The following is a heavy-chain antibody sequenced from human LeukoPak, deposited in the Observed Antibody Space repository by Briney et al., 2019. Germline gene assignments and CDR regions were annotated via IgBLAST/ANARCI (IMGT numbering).Heavy chain of an antibody. J-gene: IGHJ3*01. D-gene: IGHD6-19*01. CDR3: AKDAVAVYAFDL. CDR1: GFSFSSYG. CDR2: IRYDGSDK. Sequence: PGGSLRLSCAASGFSFSSYGMHWVRQAPGKGLEWVAFIRYDGSDKYYADAMKGRFTISRDNAMNTLYLQMNSLRAEDTAVYYCAKDAVAVYAFDLWGQGTMVTVSS. V-gene: IGHV3-30*02.